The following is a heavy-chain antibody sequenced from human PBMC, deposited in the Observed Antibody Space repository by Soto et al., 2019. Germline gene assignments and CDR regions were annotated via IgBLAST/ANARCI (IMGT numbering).Heavy chain of an antibody. V-gene: IGHV1-3*01. CDR3: GRSVVGATGEILYNAMDV. J-gene: IGHJ6*02. Sequence: ASVKVSCKASGYTFTTYALHWVRQAPGQRLEWMGWINPASGHTKYSKRFQDRVTITRDTSASTGYMELSSLRSEDTAVYYCGRSVVGATGEILYNAMDVWGQGTTVIVS. D-gene: IGHD1-26*01. CDR2: INPASGHT. CDR1: GYTFTTYA.